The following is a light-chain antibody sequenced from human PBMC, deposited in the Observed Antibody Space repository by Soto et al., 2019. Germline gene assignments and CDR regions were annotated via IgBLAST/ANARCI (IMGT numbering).Light chain of an antibody. CDR1: SSDVGYSNY. CDR3: SSYTSRVTRV. V-gene: IGLV2-14*01. J-gene: IGLJ1*01. CDR2: DVS. Sequence: QSALTQPASVSGSPGQSITISCTGTSSDVGYSNYVSWYQQLPGKAPKLMIYDVSDRPSGVSNRFSGSKSGSTASLTISGLQAEDEADYYCSSYTSRVTRVFGTGTKLTVL.